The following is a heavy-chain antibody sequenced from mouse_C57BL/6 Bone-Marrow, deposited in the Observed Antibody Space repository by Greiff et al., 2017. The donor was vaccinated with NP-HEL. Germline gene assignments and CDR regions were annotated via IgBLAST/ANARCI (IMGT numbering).Heavy chain of an antibody. D-gene: IGHD1-1*02. CDR1: GYTFTSYW. CDR2: IYPGSGST. CDR3: ARRRWDYFDY. Sequence: VQLQQPGAELVKPGASVKMSCKASGYTFTSYWITWVKQRPGQGLEWIGDIYPGSGSTNYNEKFKSKATLTVYTSSSTAYMQLSSLTSEDSAVYYCARRRWDYFDYWGQGTTLTVSS. J-gene: IGHJ2*01. V-gene: IGHV1-55*01.